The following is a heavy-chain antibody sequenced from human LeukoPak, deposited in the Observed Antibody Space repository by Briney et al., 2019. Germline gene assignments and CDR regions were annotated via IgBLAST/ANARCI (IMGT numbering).Heavy chain of an antibody. CDR1: GFTFSSYA. D-gene: IGHD3-3*01. J-gene: IGHJ4*02. Sequence: HSGGSLRLSCAASGFTFSSYAMSWVRQAPGKGLEWVSAISGSGGSTYYADSVKGRFTISRDNSKNTLYLQMNSLRAEDTAVYYCAKDPIGWSGPLWGQGTLVTVSS. CDR2: ISGSGGST. V-gene: IGHV3-23*01. CDR3: AKDPIGWSGPL.